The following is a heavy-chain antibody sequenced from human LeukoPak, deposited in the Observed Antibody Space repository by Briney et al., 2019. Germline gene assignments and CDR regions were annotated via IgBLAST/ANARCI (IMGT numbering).Heavy chain of an antibody. J-gene: IGHJ4*02. V-gene: IGHV3-7*01. Sequence: PGGSLRLSCAASGFTFSNFWMTWVRQAPGKGLEWVATIRQDGSDKYYVDSVKGRFTISRDNAKNSLYLQMNSLRAEDTAVYYCAREENWNLYYFDYWGQGTLVTVSS. CDR2: IRQDGSDK. D-gene: IGHD1-1*01. CDR1: GFTFSNFW. CDR3: AREENWNLYYFDY.